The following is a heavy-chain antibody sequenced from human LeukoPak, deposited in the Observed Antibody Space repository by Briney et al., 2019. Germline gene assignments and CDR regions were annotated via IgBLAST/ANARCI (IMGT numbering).Heavy chain of an antibody. CDR2: IKQDGSEK. J-gene: IGHJ4*02. D-gene: IGHD1-26*01. CDR1: GFTFSSYW. V-gene: IGHV3-7*01. Sequence: PGGSLRLSCAASGFTFSSYWMSWVRQAPGKRLEWVANIKQDGSEKYYVDSVKGRFTVSRDNAKNSLYLQMNSLRAEDTAVYYCARVRWDPTYFDYWGQGTLVTVSS. CDR3: ARVRWDPTYFDY.